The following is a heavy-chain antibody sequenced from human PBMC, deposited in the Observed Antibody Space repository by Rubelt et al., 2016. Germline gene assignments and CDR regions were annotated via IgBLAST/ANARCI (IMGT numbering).Heavy chain of an antibody. D-gene: IGHD5-12*01. V-gene: IGHV1-18*01. CDR2: ISAYDGNT. CDR1: GYTFTSYG. CDR3: ARDPTTRFTSTGWFDP. J-gene: IGHJ5*02. Sequence: QVQLVQSGAEVKKPGASVKVSCKASGYTFTSYGISWVRQAPGQGLEWMGWISAYDGNTNYAQKRQGRGTMTTDPSTGTAYMGLRSLRSDDTAVYFCARDPTTRFTSTGWFDPWGQGTLVTVSS.